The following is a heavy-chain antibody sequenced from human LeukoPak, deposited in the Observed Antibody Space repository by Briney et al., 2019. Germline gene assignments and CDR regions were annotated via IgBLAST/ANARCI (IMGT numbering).Heavy chain of an antibody. V-gene: IGHV4-31*03. D-gene: IGHD3-10*01. Sequence: PSQTLSLTCTVSGDSISTGGYYWAWIRQHRGKGLEWIGYIYYSGTTYYNPSLKSRVTISVDTSKNQFSLKLSSVTAADTAVYYCARGGYYPQGWFDPWGQGTLVTVSS. CDR2: IYYSGTT. CDR3: ARGGYYPQGWFDP. CDR1: GDSISTGGYY. J-gene: IGHJ5*02.